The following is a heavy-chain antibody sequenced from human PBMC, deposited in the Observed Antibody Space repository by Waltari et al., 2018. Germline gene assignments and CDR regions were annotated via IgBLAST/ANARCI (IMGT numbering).Heavy chain of an antibody. CDR1: GFTFSSYG. CDR3: AKDRQQLAPGTFDY. V-gene: IGHV3-30*02. CDR2: IRYDGSNK. Sequence: QVQLVESGGGVVQPGGSLRLSCAASGFTFSSYGMLWVRQAPGKGLEWVAFIRYDGSNKYYADSVKGRFTISRDNSKNTLYLQMNSLRAEDTAVYYCAKDRQQLAPGTFDYWGQGTLVTVSS. J-gene: IGHJ4*02. D-gene: IGHD6-13*01.